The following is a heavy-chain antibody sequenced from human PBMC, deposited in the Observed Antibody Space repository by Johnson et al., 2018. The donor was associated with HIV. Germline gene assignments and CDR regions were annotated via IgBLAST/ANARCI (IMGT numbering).Heavy chain of an antibody. V-gene: IGHV3-30-3*01. J-gene: IGHJ3*02. Sequence: QVQLVESGGGVVQPGRSLRLSCAASGFTFSSYAMHWVRQAPGKGLEWVAVISYDGSNKYYADSVKGRFTISRDNSKNTLYLQMNSLRAEDTAMYYCARAPPGGAFDIWGQGTMVTVSS. CDR2: ISYDGSNK. CDR1: GFTFSSYA. CDR3: ARAPPGGAFDI. D-gene: IGHD6-25*01.